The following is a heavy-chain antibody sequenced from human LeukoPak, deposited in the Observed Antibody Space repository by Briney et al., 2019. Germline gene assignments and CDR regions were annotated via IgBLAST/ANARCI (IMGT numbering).Heavy chain of an antibody. J-gene: IGHJ4*02. V-gene: IGHV3-7*01. Sequence: PGGSLRLSCAASGFTFSNYWMTWVRQAPGKGLEWVANIKQDGSHKYYVDSVKGRLTISRDNAKNSVYLQVNSLTVEDTAVYFCAGIGYSSSSLDYWGQGTPVTVSS. CDR3: AGIGYSSSSLDY. D-gene: IGHD6-13*01. CDR2: IKQDGSHK. CDR1: GFTFSNYW.